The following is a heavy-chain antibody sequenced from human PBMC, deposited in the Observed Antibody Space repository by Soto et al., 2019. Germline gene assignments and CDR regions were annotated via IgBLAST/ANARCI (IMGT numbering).Heavy chain of an antibody. CDR1: GFRFSDHY. Sequence: GGSLRLSCAASGFRFSDHYMTWIRQAPGKGLEWVSKISGGGTTTHYADSVKSRFTVSRDNAKNSLYLQMNSLRAEDTAVYYCAVDPYYSGSAFWGQGTLVTVSS. CDR3: AVDPYYSGSAF. CDR2: ISGGGTTT. J-gene: IGHJ4*02. D-gene: IGHD3-10*01. V-gene: IGHV3-11*01.